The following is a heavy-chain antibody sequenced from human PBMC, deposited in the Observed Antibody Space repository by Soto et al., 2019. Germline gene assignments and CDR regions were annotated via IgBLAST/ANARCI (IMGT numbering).Heavy chain of an antibody. CDR1: GGSISSGGYY. J-gene: IGHJ4*02. CDR2: INHSGST. CDR3: ARDKITGLFDY. V-gene: IGHV4-39*07. D-gene: IGHD2-8*02. Sequence: SETLSLTCTVSGGSISSGGYYWTWIRQPPGTGLEWIGEINHSGSTNYNPPLKSRVTISVDTSKNQFSLKLTSVTAADTAVYYCARDKITGLFDYWGQGTLVTVSS.